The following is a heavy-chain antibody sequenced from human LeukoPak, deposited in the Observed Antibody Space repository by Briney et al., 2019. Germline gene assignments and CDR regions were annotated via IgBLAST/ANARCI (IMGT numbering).Heavy chain of an antibody. J-gene: IGHJ3*02. CDR1: GGSISSYY. CDR2: IYYSGST. D-gene: IGHD3-22*01. V-gene: IGHV4-59*01. Sequence: SEILSLTCTVSGGSISSYYWSWIRQPPGKGLEWIGYIYYSGSTNYNPSLKSRVTTSVDTSKNQFSLKLSSVTAADTAVYYCARKYYYDSSGSYAFDIWGQGTMVTVSS. CDR3: ARKYYYDSSGSYAFDI.